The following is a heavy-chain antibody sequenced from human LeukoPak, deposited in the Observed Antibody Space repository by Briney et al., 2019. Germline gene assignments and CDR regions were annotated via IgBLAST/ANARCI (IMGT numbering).Heavy chain of an antibody. J-gene: IGHJ4*02. Sequence: GGSLRLSCAASGFTFSSYWMHWVRQAPGKGLVWVSRINSDGSSTSYADSVKGRFTISRDNAKNTPYLQMNSLRAEDTAVYYCARERIAAAGTGFDYWGQGTLVTVSS. D-gene: IGHD6-13*01. CDR3: ARERIAAAGTGFDY. V-gene: IGHV3-74*01. CDR2: INSDGSST. CDR1: GFTFSSYW.